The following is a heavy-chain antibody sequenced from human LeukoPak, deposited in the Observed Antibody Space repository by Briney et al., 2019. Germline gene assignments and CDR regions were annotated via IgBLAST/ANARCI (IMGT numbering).Heavy chain of an antibody. V-gene: IGHV4-59*01. J-gene: IGHJ5*02. D-gene: IGHD6-6*01. CDR3: ARSSIAARLAAFDP. Sequence: PSETLSLTCTVSGGSISNYYWNWIRQPPGKGLEWIGYIYRSGSTTYNPSLKSRVTISVDTSKSQFSLSLRSVTAADTAVYYCARSSIAARLAAFDPWGQGTLVTVSS. CDR1: GGSISNYY. CDR2: IYRSGST.